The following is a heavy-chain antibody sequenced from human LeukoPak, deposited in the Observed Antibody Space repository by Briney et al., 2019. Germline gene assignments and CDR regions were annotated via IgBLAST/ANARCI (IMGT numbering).Heavy chain of an antibody. CDR2: ISYDGSNK. CDR1: GFTFSSYG. CDR3: AKGEVPAAMLSPFDY. D-gene: IGHD2-2*01. J-gene: IGHJ4*02. Sequence: GRSLRLSCAASGFTFSSYGMHWVRQAPGKGLEWVAVISYDGSNKYYADSVKGRFTISRDNSKNTLYLQMNSLRAEDTAVYYCAKGEVPAAMLSPFDYWGQETLVTVSS. V-gene: IGHV3-30*18.